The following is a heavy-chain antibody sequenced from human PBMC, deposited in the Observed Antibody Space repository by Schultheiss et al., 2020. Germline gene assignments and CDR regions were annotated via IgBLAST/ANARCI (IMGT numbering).Heavy chain of an antibody. V-gene: IGHV3-30*18. CDR3: AKVIAAAGGMDV. J-gene: IGHJ6*02. Sequence: GESLKISCAASGFTFSSYGMHWVRQAPGKGLEWVAVISYDGSNKYYADSVKGRFTISRDNSKNTLYLQMNSLRAEDTAVYYCAKVIAAAGGMDVWGQGTTVTVSS. CDR1: GFTFSSYG. D-gene: IGHD6-13*01. CDR2: ISYDGSNK.